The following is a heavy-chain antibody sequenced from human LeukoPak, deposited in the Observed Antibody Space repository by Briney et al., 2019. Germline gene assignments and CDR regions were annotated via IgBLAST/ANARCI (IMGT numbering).Heavy chain of an antibody. CDR1: GFTFSSYA. V-gene: IGHV3-30-3*01. D-gene: IGHD4-17*01. CDR2: ISYDGSNK. J-gene: IGHJ3*02. CDR3: ARRVLRGDYEGYDAFDI. Sequence: GGSLRLSCAASGFTFSSYAMHWVRQAPGKGLEWVAVISYDGSNKYYADSVKGRFTISRDNAKNSLYLQMNSLRAEDTAVYYCARRVLRGDYEGYDAFDIWGQGTMVTVSS.